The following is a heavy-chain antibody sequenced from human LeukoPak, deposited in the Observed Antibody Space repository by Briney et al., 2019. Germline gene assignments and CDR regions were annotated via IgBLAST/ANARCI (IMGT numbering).Heavy chain of an antibody. V-gene: IGHV3-53*01. D-gene: IGHD1-1*01. CDR2: IYSGGST. Sequence: PGGSLRLSCAASGFTVSSNYMSWVRQAPGKGLEWVSVIYSGGSTYYADSVKGRFTISRDNSKNTLYLQMNSLRAEDTAVYYCARPTGTGNYYYYGMDVWGQGTTVTVSS. CDR3: ARPTGTGNYYYYGMDV. J-gene: IGHJ6*02. CDR1: GFTVSSNY.